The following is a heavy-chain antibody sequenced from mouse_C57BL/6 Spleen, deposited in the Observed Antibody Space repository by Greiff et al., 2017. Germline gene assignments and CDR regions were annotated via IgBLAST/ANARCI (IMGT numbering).Heavy chain of an antibody. D-gene: IGHD1-1*02. CDR1: GFTFSSYA. J-gene: IGHJ4*01. CDR3: ARAEVAHYYAMDY. CDR2: ISDGGSYT. V-gene: IGHV5-4*03. Sequence: EVKLVESGGGLVKPGGSLKLSCAASGFTFSSYAMSWVRQTPEKRLEWVATISDGGSYTYYPDNVKGRFTISRDNAKNNLYLQMSHLKSEDTAMYYCARAEVAHYYAMDYWGQGTSVTVSS.